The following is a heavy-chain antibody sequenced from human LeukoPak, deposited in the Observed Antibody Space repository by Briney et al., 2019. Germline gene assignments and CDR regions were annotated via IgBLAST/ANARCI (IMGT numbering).Heavy chain of an antibody. J-gene: IGHJ3*02. V-gene: IGHV4-34*01. D-gene: IGHD3-10*01. CDR2: IYSSGST. Sequence: SETLSLTCAVYGGSFSGYYWSWIRQPPGKTLEWIGSIYSSGSTYYNSSLQSRVIIIIDTPKNHFSLTLSSVTAADTAVYYCARSDGYGLVDIWGQGTMVTVSS. CDR1: GGSFSGYY. CDR3: ARSDGYGLVDI.